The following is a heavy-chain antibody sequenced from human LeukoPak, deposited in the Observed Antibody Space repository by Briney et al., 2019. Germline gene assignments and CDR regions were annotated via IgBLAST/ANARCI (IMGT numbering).Heavy chain of an antibody. D-gene: IGHD5-12*01. CDR3: ARDREGGGYDYDY. J-gene: IGHJ4*02. V-gene: IGHV1-69*06. CDR1: GGTFSSYA. Sequence: SVKVSCKASGGTFSSYAISWVRQAPGQGLEWMGGIIPILGTANYAQKFQGRVTITADKSTSTAYMELSSLRSEDTAVYYCARDREGGGYDYDYWGQGTLVTVSS. CDR2: IIPILGTA.